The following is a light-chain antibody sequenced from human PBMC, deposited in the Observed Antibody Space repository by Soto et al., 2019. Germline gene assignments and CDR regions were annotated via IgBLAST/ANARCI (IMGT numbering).Light chain of an antibody. V-gene: IGKV3-15*01. J-gene: IGKJ5*01. Sequence: EIVMTQSPATLSVSPGERATLSCRASQSVTSNLAWYQQKPGQAPSLLIYGASTRATGIPARFSGSGSGTEFTLTIGSLQSEDFAVYYCQQYNNWPPTFGQGTRLEIK. CDR1: QSVTSN. CDR3: QQYNNWPPT. CDR2: GAS.